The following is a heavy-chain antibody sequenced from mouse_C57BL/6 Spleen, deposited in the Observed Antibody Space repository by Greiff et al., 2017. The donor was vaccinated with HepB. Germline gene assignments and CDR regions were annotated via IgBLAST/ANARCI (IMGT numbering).Heavy chain of an antibody. Sequence: VQLQQPGAELVRPGSSVKLSCKASGYTFTSYWMHWVKQRPIQGLEWIGNIDPSDSETHYNQKFKDKATLTVDKSSSTAYMQLSSLTSEDSAVYYCATYYGSSSYYFDYWGQGTTLTVSS. J-gene: IGHJ2*01. V-gene: IGHV1-52*01. CDR2: IDPSDSET. D-gene: IGHD1-1*01. CDR3: ATYYGSSSYYFDY. CDR1: GYTFTSYW.